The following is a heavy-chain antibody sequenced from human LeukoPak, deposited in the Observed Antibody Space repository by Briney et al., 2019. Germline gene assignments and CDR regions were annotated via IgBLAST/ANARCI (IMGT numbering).Heavy chain of an antibody. CDR2: ISSSSSYI. D-gene: IGHD3-22*01. CDR3: ARDPPDYYDSSGDSDY. J-gene: IGHJ4*02. V-gene: IGHV3-21*01. CDR1: GFTFSSYS. Sequence: TGGSLRLSCAASGFTFSSYSMNWVRQAPGKGLEWVSSISSSSSYIYYADSVKGRFTISRDNAKNSLYLQMNSLRAEDTAVYYCARDPPDYYDSSGDSDYWGQGTLVTVSS.